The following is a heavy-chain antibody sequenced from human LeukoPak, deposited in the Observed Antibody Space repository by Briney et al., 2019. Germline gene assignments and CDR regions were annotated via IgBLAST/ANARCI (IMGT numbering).Heavy chain of an antibody. CDR1: GFTFNDYA. J-gene: IGHJ6*04. CDR2: ISWDGGST. Sequence: GGSLRLSCAASGFTFNDYAMHWVRQAPGKGLEWVSLISWDGGSTYYADSVKGRFTISRDNAKNSLYLQMNSLRAEDTAVYYCAELGITMIGGVWGKGTTVTISS. V-gene: IGHV3-43D*03. D-gene: IGHD3-10*02. CDR3: AELGITMIGGV.